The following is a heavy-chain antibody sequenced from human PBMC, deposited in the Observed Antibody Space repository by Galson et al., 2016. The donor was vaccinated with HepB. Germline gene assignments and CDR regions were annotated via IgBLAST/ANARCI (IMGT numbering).Heavy chain of an antibody. CDR3: ACNRRGVFLLDC. CDR1: GVTFSSLS. J-gene: IGHJ4*02. V-gene: IGHV3-48*01. CDR2: LPSENNIK. D-gene: IGHD3-10*01. Sequence: PLRLSCAVSGVTFSSLSMNWVRQAPGKGLEWVSYLPSENNIKHYADSVRGRFTISRDNAKNSLYLQMNSLRVEDTAVYYCACNRRGVFLLDCWGQGTLVTVAS.